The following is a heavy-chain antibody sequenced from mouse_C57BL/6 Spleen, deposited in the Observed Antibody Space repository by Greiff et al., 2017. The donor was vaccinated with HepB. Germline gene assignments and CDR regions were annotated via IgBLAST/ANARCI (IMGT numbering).Heavy chain of an antibody. V-gene: IGHV2-2*01. CDR3: ARWDYYGSSSYYYAMDY. Sequence: VHLVESGPGLVQPSQSLSITCTVSGFSLTSYGVHWVRQSPGKGLEWLGVIWSGGSTDYNAAFISRLSISKDNSKSQVFFKMNSLQADDTAIYYCARWDYYGSSSYYYAMDYWGQGTSVTVSS. J-gene: IGHJ4*01. D-gene: IGHD1-1*01. CDR1: GFSLTSYG. CDR2: IWSGGST.